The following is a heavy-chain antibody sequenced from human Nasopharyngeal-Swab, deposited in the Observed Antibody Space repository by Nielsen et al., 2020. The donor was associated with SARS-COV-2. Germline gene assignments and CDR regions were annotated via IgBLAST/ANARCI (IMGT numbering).Heavy chain of an antibody. CDR3: AKVAGSSWDLDYFDY. V-gene: IGHV3-23*01. CDR1: GFRFSTFA. Sequence: GGSLRLSCAASGFRFSTFAMNWVRQAPGRGLEWVSTLSGSGGPGGIYYADSVKGRFTISRDDSTNTLYLQMNSLRADDTAVYYCAKVAGSSWDLDYFDYWGQGTLVTVSS. J-gene: IGHJ4*02. CDR2: LSGSGGPGGI. D-gene: IGHD6-13*01.